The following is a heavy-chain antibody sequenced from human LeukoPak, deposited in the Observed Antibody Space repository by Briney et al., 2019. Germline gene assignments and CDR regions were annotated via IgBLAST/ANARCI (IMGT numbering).Heavy chain of an antibody. CDR1: GGSISSGGYS. Sequence: SQTLSLTCAVSGGSISSGGYSWSWIRQPPGKGLEWIGYIYHSGSTYYNPSLKSRVTISVDRSKNQFSLKLSSVTAADTAVYYCARGEYDSSGYYYDYWGQGTLVTVSS. J-gene: IGHJ4*02. D-gene: IGHD3-22*01. V-gene: IGHV4-30-2*01. CDR3: ARGEYDSSGYYYDY. CDR2: IYHSGST.